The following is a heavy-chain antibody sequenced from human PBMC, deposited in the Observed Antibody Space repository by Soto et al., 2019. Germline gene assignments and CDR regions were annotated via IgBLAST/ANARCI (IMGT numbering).Heavy chain of an antibody. J-gene: IGHJ6*02. CDR1: GGSISSYY. CDR2: IYTSGST. Sequence: SETLSLTCTVSGGSISSYYWSWIRQPAGRGLEWIGRIYTSGSTNYNPSLKSRVTMSVDTSKNQFSLKLSSVTAADTAVYYCARDRSEYQLLGYYDYYGMDVWGQGTTVTVSS. CDR3: ARDRSEYQLLGYYDYYGMDV. D-gene: IGHD2-2*01. V-gene: IGHV4-4*07.